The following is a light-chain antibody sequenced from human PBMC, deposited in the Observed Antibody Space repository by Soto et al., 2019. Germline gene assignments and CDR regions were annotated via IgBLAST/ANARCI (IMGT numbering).Light chain of an antibody. CDR1: SSDVGGYNY. CDR2: DVT. V-gene: IGLV2-14*03. J-gene: IGLJ1*01. Sequence: ALTQPASVSGSPGQSITISCTGTSSDVGGYNYVSWFQQHPGKAPKLMIYDVTNRPSGVSNRFSGSKSGNTASLTISGLQAEDEADFYCSSYTSSGSHVFGTGTKLTVL. CDR3: SSYTSSGSHV.